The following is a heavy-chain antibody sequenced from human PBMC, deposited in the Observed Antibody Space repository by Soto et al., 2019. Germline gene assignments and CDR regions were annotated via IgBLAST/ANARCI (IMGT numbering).Heavy chain of an antibody. CDR3: ASPQTVVIRVLWDV. Sequence: QVQLQESGPGLVKPSQTLSLTCTVSGDSINSRTYYWGWIRQSPGKGLEWIGYIYYSGTTNYTPSLKSRVSMSVDTSKTQFSLKLSSVTAADTAIYYCASPQTVVIRVLWDVWGQGTTVTVTS. D-gene: IGHD2-15*01. V-gene: IGHV4-30-4*01. CDR1: GDSINSRTYY. CDR2: IYYSGTT. J-gene: IGHJ6*02.